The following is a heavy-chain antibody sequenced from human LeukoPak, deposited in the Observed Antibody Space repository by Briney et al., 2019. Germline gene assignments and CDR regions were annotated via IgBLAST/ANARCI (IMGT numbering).Heavy chain of an antibody. Sequence: GGSLRLSCAASGFTFSSYWMSWVRQAPGKGLEWVSSISSSSSYIYYADSVKGRFTISRDDAKNSLYLQMNSLRAEDTAVYYCARDGGEDYYDSSGFFSWGQGTLVTVSS. CDR2: ISSSSSYI. J-gene: IGHJ5*02. CDR3: ARDGGEDYYDSSGFFS. D-gene: IGHD3-22*01. V-gene: IGHV3-21*01. CDR1: GFTFSSYW.